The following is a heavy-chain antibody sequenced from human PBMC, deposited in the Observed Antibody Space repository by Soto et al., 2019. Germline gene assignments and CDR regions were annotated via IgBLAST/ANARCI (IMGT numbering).Heavy chain of an antibody. J-gene: IGHJ4*02. V-gene: IGHV4-30-2*01. CDR3: ARLQFGERFDY. CDR2: ILHTGGT. D-gene: IGHD3-10*01. CDR1: GGSISGGGFS. Sequence: SETLSLTCAASGGSISGGGFSWSWIRQPPGKGLEWIGYILHTGGTQYNPSLKSRVSMSVDKSKNQFSLHLTSVTAADTAVYYCARLQFGERFDYWGQGALVTVSS.